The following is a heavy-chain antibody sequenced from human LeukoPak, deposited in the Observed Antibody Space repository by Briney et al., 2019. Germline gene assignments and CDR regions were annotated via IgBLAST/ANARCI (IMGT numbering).Heavy chain of an antibody. J-gene: IGHJ4*02. CDR3: ARGFGIAATY. Sequence: LEWIGYIYYSGSTYYNPSLKSRVTISVDTSKNQFSLKLSSVTAADTAVYYCARGFGIAATYWGQGTLVTVSS. V-gene: IGHV4-30-4*01. CDR2: IYYSGST. D-gene: IGHD6-13*01.